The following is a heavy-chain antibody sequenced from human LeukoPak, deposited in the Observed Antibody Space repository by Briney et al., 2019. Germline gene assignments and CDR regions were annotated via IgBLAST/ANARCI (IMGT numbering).Heavy chain of an antibody. V-gene: IGHV3-53*01. CDR2: IYSGGST. Sequence: GGSLRLSCAASGFTVSSNYMSWVRQAPGKGLEWVSVIYSGGSTYYADSVKGRFTISRDNSKNTLYLQMNSLRAEDTAVYYCARVAAAGPQDYWGQGTLVTVSS. D-gene: IGHD6-13*01. CDR1: GFTVSSNY. CDR3: ARVAAAGPQDY. J-gene: IGHJ4*02.